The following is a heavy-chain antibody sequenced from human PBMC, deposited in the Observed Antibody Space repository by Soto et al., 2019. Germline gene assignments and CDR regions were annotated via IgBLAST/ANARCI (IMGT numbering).Heavy chain of an antibody. J-gene: IGHJ4*02. CDR1: GFSLSTRGVA. Sequence: QITLKESGPTLVKPTQTLTLTCTFSGFSLSTRGVAVGWFRQPPGKALEWLALIYWDEDKWYSPYLKSRLTITDDTSKNQVVLTMPNMDPVDTATYYCAHRPRGYAYYFDYWGQGTLVTVSS. CDR3: AHRPRGYAYYFDY. CDR2: IYWDEDK. D-gene: IGHD5-12*01. V-gene: IGHV2-5*02.